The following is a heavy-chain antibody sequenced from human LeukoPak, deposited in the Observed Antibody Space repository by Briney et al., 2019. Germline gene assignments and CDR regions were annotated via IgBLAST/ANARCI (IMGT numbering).Heavy chain of an antibody. CDR1: GFTFSNHW. V-gene: IGHV3-74*03. D-gene: IGHD2-15*01. J-gene: IGHJ4*02. CDR3: ARGGYCSGGACYRGFDS. Sequence: GGSLRLSCVASGFTFSNHWMQWVRHAPGKGLVWVSGINSDGSITTYADSVKGRFTVSRDNAKNTLFLQMNSLRDEDTAVYYCARGGYCSGGACYRGFDSWGQGTLVTVSS. CDR2: INSDGSIT.